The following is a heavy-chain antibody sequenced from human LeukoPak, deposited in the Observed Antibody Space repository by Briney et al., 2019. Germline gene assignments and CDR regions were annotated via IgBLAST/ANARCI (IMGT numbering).Heavy chain of an antibody. CDR3: ARTWATRFDY. J-gene: IGHJ4*02. D-gene: IGHD3-16*01. CDR2: FYFGGSN. V-gene: IGHV4-39*07. Sequence: SETLSLTCTVSGDSISSNNRYWGWIRQPPGKGLEWIGSFYFGGSNYYNPSLKSRVTISVDRSKNQCSLKLSSVTAADTAVYYCARTWATRFDYWGQGTLVTVSS. CDR1: GDSISSNNRY.